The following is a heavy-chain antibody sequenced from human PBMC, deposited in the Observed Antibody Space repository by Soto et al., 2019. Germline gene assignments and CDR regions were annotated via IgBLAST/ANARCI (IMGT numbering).Heavy chain of an antibody. D-gene: IGHD2-15*01. V-gene: IGHV3-7*01. CDR3: AREGGRGYCSGGSCYIAFDI. Sequence: EVQLVESGGGLVQPGGSPRLSCAASGFTFSSYWMSWVRQAPGKGLEWVANIKQDGSEKYYVDSVKGRFTISRDNAKDSLYLQMNSLRAEDTAVYYCAREGGRGYCSGGSCYIAFDIWGQGTMVTVSS. J-gene: IGHJ3*02. CDR1: GFTFSSYW. CDR2: IKQDGSEK.